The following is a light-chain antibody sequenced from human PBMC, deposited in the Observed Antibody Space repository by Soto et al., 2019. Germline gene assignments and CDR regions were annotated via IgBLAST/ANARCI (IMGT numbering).Light chain of an antibody. J-gene: IGLJ1*01. Sequence: SYELTQPPSVSVAPGQTARITCGGNNIESKSVHWYQQRPGQAPVLVIYVDSDRPSGIPDRFSASTSGNTAALTISRVEAGDEADYYCQVWDTISDNYVFGYGTKVTV. CDR3: QVWDTISDNYV. CDR1: NIESKS. CDR2: VDS. V-gene: IGLV3-21*02.